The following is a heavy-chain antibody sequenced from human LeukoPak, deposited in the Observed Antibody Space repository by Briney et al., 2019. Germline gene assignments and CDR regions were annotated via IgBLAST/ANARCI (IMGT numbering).Heavy chain of an antibody. D-gene: IGHD3-10*01. CDR2: IYHSGST. V-gene: IGHV4-4*02. Sequence: SGTLSLTCAVSGGSISSSNWWSWVRQPPGKGLEWIGEIYHSGSTNYNPSLKSRVTISVDKSKNQFSLKLSSVTAADTAVYYCARDRAFITMVRGVIRNRWFDPWGQGTLVTVSS. J-gene: IGHJ5*02. CDR1: GGSISSSNW. CDR3: ARDRAFITMVRGVIRNRWFDP.